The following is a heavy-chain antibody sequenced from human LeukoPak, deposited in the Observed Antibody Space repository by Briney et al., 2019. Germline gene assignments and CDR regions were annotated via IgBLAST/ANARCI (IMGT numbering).Heavy chain of an antibody. Sequence: GGSLRLSCAASGFIFSSYAMSWVRQAPGKGLEWVSVISGSGGSTYYADSVKGRFTISRDNSENTLYLQMNSLRAEDTAVYYCAKQVGYTYGYIGCWGQGTLVTVSS. CDR3: AKQVGYTYGYIGC. CDR1: GFIFSSYA. J-gene: IGHJ4*02. V-gene: IGHV3-23*01. CDR2: ISGSGGST. D-gene: IGHD5-18*01.